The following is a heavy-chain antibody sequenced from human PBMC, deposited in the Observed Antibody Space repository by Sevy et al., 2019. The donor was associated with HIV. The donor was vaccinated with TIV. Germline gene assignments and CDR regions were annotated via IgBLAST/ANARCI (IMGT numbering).Heavy chain of an antibody. D-gene: IGHD3-22*01. CDR3: ARGDYYDTSGYYSYYFGY. CDR1: GFSITTAYY. V-gene: IGHV4-38-2*01. CDR2: LYHSGST. J-gene: IGHJ4*02. Sequence: SETLSLTCAVSGFSITTAYYWGWIRQPPGKGPEWIGSLYHSGSTSINQSLKSRVTISVDTSKNHCSLKLSSVTAADTAVYYCARGDYYDTSGYYSYYFGYWGQRTLVTVSS.